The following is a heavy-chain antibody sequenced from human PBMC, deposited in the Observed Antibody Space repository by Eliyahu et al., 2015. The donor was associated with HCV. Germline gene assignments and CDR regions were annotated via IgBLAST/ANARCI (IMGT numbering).Heavy chain of an antibody. D-gene: IGHD3-10*01. CDR2: INPNSGGT. CDR1: GYTFTGYY. J-gene: IGHJ6*02. V-gene: IGHV1-2*06. CDR3: AWTPSDYYGSGSYYNPSSYYYGMDV. Sequence: QVQLVQSGAEVKKPGASVKVSCKASGYTFTGYYMXWXXQAPGQGLEXMGRINPNSGGTNYAQKXQGRVTMTRDTSISTAYMELSRLRSDDTAVYYCAWTPSDYYGSGSYYNPSSYYYGMDVWGQGTTVTVSS.